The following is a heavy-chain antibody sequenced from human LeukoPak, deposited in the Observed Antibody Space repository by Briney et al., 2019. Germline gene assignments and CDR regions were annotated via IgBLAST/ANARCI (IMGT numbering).Heavy chain of an antibody. V-gene: IGHV4-39*01. CDR2: IYHSGSS. CDR3: ARCHYYYGMDV. CDR1: GDSISSSSYY. J-gene: IGHJ6*02. Sequence: KPSEALSLTCTVSGDSISSSSYYWGWIRQPPGKGLEMIGSIYHSGSSYYNPSLKSRVTISVGMSKSQFSLKLSSVTAADTAVYYCARCHYYYGMDVWGQGTTVTVSS.